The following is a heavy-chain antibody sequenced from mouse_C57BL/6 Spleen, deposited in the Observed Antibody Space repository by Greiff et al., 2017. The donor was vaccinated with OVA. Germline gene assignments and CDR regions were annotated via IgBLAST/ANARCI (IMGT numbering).Heavy chain of an antibody. CDR3: ARAHYDNYGFDD. Sequence: QVQLLQPGTELVKPGASVKLSCKASGYTFTSYWMPWVKQRPGQGLEWIGNINPSNGGTNYNEKFKYTTTMTVDKSSSTADMQLSSLTSEDSAVYYCARAHYDNYGFDDWGQGTTLTVSS. CDR2: INPSNGGT. V-gene: IGHV1-53*01. CDR1: GYTFTSYW. D-gene: IGHD2-1*01. J-gene: IGHJ2*01.